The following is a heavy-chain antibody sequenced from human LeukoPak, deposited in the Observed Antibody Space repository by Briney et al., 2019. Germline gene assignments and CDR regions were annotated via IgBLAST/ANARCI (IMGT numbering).Heavy chain of an antibody. CDR2: IYPGDSDT. D-gene: IGHD3-22*01. J-gene: IGHJ3*02. CDR3: ARHGIHYYDSSDAFDI. CDR1: GYRFTSYW. Sequence: GESLKISCKGSGYRFTSYWIGWVRQMPGKGLESMVIIYPGDSDTRYSPSFQGQVTISADKSISTAYLQWSSLKASDTAMYYCARHGIHYYDSSDAFDIRGQGTMVTVSS. V-gene: IGHV5-51*01.